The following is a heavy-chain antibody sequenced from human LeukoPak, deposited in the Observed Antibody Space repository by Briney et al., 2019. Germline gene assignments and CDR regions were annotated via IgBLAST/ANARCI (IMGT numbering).Heavy chain of an antibody. CDR2: ISGSGGST. D-gene: IGHD3-9*01. J-gene: IGHJ4*02. CDR1: GFTFSSYA. V-gene: IGHV3-23*01. CDR3: AKDPAPYYDIAY. Sequence: GGSLRLSCAASGFTFSSYAMSWVRQAPGKGLEWVSAISGSGGSTYYADSVKGRFTISRDNSKNTLYPQMNSLRAEDTAVYYCAKDPAPYYDIAYWGQGTLVTVSS.